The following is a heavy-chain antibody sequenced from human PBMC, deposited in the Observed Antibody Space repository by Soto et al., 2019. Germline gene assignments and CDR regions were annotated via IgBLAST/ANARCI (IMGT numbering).Heavy chain of an antibody. J-gene: IGHJ4*02. Sequence: GGSLRLSCAASGFTFSSYWMSWVRQAPGKGLEWVSAISGSGGNTYYADSVKGRFTISRDNSKNTLYLQMNSLRAEDTAVYYCAKSRAQYGKSGYDFRGYWGQGTLVTVSS. CDR3: AKSRAQYGKSGYDFRGY. CDR2: ISGSGGNT. V-gene: IGHV3-23*01. D-gene: IGHD5-12*01. CDR1: GFTFSSYW.